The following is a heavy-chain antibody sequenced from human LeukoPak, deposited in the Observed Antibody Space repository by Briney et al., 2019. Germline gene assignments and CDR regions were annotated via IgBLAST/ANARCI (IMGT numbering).Heavy chain of an antibody. CDR2: IASDWGK. D-gene: IGHD6-13*01. CDR3: VCVGLLRAGKEGP. CDR1: GFTFSSYW. Sequence: GGSLRLSCAVSGFTFSSYWTHWVRHAPGKGLECVLDIASDWGKGFSNAVKGRFTIYRDHAKSTLYLQVNSLRVWDTCVYYCVCVGLLRAGKEGPWGQGTLVTVSS. J-gene: IGHJ5*02. V-gene: IGHV3-74*01.